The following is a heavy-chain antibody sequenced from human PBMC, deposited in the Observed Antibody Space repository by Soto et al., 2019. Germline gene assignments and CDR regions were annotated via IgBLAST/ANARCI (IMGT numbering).Heavy chain of an antibody. CDR2: ISYDGSNK. V-gene: IGHV3-30*18. J-gene: IGHJ3*02. D-gene: IGHD3-16*01. Sequence: PWWSLRLSCSASVFTCSSYGMHWFRRAPGKGLEWVAVISYDGSNKYYADSVKGRFTISRDNSKNTLYLQMNSLRAEDTAVYYCAKEGLGREVDIWGQGTMVTVSS. CDR3: AKEGLGREVDI. CDR1: VFTCSSYG.